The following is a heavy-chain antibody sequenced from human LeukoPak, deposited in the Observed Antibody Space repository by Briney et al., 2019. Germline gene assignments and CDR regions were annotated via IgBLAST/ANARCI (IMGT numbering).Heavy chain of an antibody. J-gene: IGHJ3*02. CDR2: IYYSGNT. CDR1: GGSISSYY. Sequence: PSETLSLTCTVSGGSISSYYRSWIRQPPGKGLEWIGYIYYSGNTNYNPSLKSRVTMSVDTSKNQFSLKLSSVTAADTAVYYCARHGDRITIFGVLHDAFDIWGQGTMVTVSS. CDR3: ARHGDRITIFGVLHDAFDI. D-gene: IGHD3-3*01. V-gene: IGHV4-59*08.